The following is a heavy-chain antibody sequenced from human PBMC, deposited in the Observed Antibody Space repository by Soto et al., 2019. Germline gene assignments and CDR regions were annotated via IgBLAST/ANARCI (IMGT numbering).Heavy chain of an antibody. CDR1: GFFISSGNY. D-gene: IGHD2-15*01. Sequence: SETMSLTCAVSGFFISSGNYWGWIRKPPGKGLEWIGSIFHGGNTYYNPSLKSRVTISVDMSKNQFSLKLNSVTAADTAVYYCARARWYDAFDVWGQGTVVTVSS. J-gene: IGHJ3*01. V-gene: IGHV4-38-2*01. CDR2: IFHGGNT. CDR3: ARARWYDAFDV.